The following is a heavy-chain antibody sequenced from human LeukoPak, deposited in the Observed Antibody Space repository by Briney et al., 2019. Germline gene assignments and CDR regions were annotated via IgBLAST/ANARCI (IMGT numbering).Heavy chain of an antibody. CDR1: GFTFSSYA. D-gene: IGHD6-6*01. Sequence: PGRSLRLSCAASGFTFSSYAMHWVRQAPGKGLEWVAVISYDGSNKYYADSEKGRFTISRDNSKNTLYLQMNSLRAEDTAVYYCARDPEYSSSGDYWGQGTLVTVSS. V-gene: IGHV3-30-3*01. J-gene: IGHJ4*02. CDR2: ISYDGSNK. CDR3: ARDPEYSSSGDY.